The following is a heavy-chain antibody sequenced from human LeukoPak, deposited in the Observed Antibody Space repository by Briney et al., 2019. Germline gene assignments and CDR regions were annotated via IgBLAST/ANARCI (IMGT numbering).Heavy chain of an antibody. Sequence: ASVKVSCKASGYTFTGYYMHWVRQAPGQGLEWMGRINPNSGGTNYAQKFQGRDTMTRDTSISTAYMELSRLRSDDTAVYYCARASDIVVVVAAHNWFDPWGQGTLVTVSS. V-gene: IGHV1-2*06. J-gene: IGHJ5*02. CDR2: INPNSGGT. CDR3: ARASDIVVVVAAHNWFDP. D-gene: IGHD2-15*01. CDR1: GYTFTGYY.